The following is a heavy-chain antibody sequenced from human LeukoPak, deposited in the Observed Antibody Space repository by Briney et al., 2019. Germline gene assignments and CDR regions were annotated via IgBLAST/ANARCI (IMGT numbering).Heavy chain of an antibody. CDR3: AKVRVRYDSRYGFDY. J-gene: IGHJ4*02. CDR1: EFTFFTYW. Sequence: PGGSLRLSCAASEFTFFTYWMTWVRQAPGKGLEWVANIKQDGSEKYYVDSVKGRFTISRDNAKNSLYLQMNSLRAEDTAVYYCAKVRVRYDSRYGFDYWGQGTLVTVSS. D-gene: IGHD3-22*01. V-gene: IGHV3-7*03. CDR2: IKQDGSEK.